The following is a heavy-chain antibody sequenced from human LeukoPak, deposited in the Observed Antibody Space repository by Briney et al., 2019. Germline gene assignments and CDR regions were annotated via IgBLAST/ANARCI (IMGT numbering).Heavy chain of an antibody. J-gene: IGHJ4*02. V-gene: IGHV2-5*02. CDR1: GFSLSTSGVG. Sequence: ESGPTLVKPTQTLTLTCTFSGFSLSTSGVGVGWIRQPPGKALEWLALIYWDDDKRYSPSLKSRLTITKDTSKNQVVLTMTNMDPVDTATYYCAHRSTAQWLVPYNFDYWGQGTLVTVSS. CDR2: IYWDDDK. D-gene: IGHD6-19*01. CDR3: AHRSTAQWLVPYNFDY.